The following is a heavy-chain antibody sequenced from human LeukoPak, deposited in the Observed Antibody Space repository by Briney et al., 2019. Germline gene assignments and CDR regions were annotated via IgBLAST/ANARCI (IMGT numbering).Heavy chain of an antibody. Sequence: GASVKVSCKASGYTFTSYDINWVRQAPGQGLEWMGWISAYNGNTNYAQKLQGRVTMTTDTSTSTAYMELSRLRSDDTAVYYCAIGIKRGIAAAGSYDYWGQGTLVTVSS. V-gene: IGHV1-18*01. J-gene: IGHJ4*02. CDR2: ISAYNGNT. CDR3: AIGIKRGIAAAGSYDY. D-gene: IGHD6-13*01. CDR1: GYTFTSYD.